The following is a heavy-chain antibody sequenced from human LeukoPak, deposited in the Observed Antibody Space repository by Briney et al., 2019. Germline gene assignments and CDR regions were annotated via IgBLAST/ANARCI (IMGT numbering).Heavy chain of an antibody. CDR3: ARGLRYCSGGSCYNSDAFDI. D-gene: IGHD2-15*01. CDR2: IGTAGDP. CDR1: GFTFSSYD. V-gene: IGHV3-13*05. J-gene: IGHJ3*02. Sequence: PGGSLRLSCAASGFTFSSYDMHWVRQATGKGLEWVSAIGTAGDPYYPGSVKGRFTTSRENAKNSLYLQMISLRAGDTAVYYCARGLRYCSGGSCYNSDAFDIWGQGTMVTVSS.